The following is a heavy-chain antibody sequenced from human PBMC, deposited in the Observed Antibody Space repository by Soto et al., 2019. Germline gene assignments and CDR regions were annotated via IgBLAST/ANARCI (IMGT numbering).Heavy chain of an antibody. V-gene: IGHV4-59*01. D-gene: IGHD3-9*01. CDR2: IYYSGST. CDR1: GGSISSYY. J-gene: IGHJ6*03. CDR3: ARGSPYYDMLTRTYYYYYIDV. Sequence: PSETLSLTCTVSGGSISSYYWSWIRQPPGKGLEWIGYIYYSGSTNYNPSLKSRVTISVDTSKNQFSLRLSSVTAADTAVYYCARGSPYYDMLTRTYYYYYIDVWGKGTTVTVSS.